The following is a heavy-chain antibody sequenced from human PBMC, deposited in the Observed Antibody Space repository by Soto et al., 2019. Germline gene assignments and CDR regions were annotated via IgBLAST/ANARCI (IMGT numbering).Heavy chain of an antibody. CDR1: GYGFTTYG. CDR2: ISAHNGNT. D-gene: IGHD1-1*01. V-gene: IGHV1-18*01. CDR3: ARGRYGDY. J-gene: IGHJ4*02. Sequence: QVHLVQSGAEVKKPGASVKVSCKGSGYGFTTYGITWVRQAPGQGLEWMAWISAHNGNTNYAQKPQGRVTVTRDTSTSTDYMELRSLSSDDTAVYYCARGRYGDYWGQGALVTVSS.